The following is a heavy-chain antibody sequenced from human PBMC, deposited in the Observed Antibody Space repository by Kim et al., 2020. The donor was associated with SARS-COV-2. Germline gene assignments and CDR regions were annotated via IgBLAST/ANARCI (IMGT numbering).Heavy chain of an antibody. CDR2: INHSGST. D-gene: IGHD2-15*01. J-gene: IGHJ6*02. V-gene: IGHV4-34*01. CDR1: GGSFSGYY. Sequence: SETLSLTCAVYGGSFSGYYWSWIRQPPGKGLEWIGEINHSGSTNYNPSLKSRVTISVDTSKNQFSLKLSSVTAADTAVYYCARGSYCSGGSCSITDYYYYGMDVWGQGTTVTVSS. CDR3: ARGSYCSGGSCSITDYYYYGMDV.